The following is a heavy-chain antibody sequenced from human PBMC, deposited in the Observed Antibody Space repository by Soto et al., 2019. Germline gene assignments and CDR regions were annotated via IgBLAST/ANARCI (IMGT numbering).Heavy chain of an antibody. CDR2: IWFNGRNK. CDR3: AREKGASRYYFGLDV. J-gene: IGHJ6*02. V-gene: IGHV3-33*01. D-gene: IGHD2-2*01. CDR1: GFTFSSYG. Sequence: PGGSLRLSCAASGFTFSSYGMHWVRQAPGKGLEWVAVIWFNGRNKYYADSVKGRFTISRDNSKNTPYLQMSSLRAEDTAVYYCAREKGASRYYFGLDVWGQGTTVTVSS.